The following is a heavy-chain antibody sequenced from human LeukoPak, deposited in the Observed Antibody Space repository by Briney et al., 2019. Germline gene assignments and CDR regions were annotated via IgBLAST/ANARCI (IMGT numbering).Heavy chain of an antibody. CDR3: ATSGWYLLPGVY. V-gene: IGHV4-59*08. J-gene: IGHJ4*02. Sequence: SETLSLTCTVSGGSISSYYWSWIRQPPGKGLEWIGDINYSGSTNSNPSLKSRVTISVDTSKNQFSLKLSSVTAADTAVYYCATSGWYLLPGVYWGQGTLVTVSS. CDR2: INYSGST. D-gene: IGHD6-19*01. CDR1: GGSISSYY.